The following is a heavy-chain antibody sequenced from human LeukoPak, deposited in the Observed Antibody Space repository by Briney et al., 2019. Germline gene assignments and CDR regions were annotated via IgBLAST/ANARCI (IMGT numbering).Heavy chain of an antibody. CDR2: INHSGST. Sequence: SETLSLTCAVYGGSFSGHYWSWIRQPPGKGLEWIGEINHSGSTNYNPSLKSRVTISVDTSKNQFSLKLSSVTAADTAVYYCARLDYYDRQDYAFDIWGQGTMVTVSS. D-gene: IGHD3-10*02. V-gene: IGHV4-34*01. J-gene: IGHJ3*02. CDR1: GGSFSGHY. CDR3: ARLDYYDRQDYAFDI.